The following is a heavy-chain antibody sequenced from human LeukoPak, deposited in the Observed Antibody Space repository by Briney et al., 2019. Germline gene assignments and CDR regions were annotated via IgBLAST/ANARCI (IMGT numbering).Heavy chain of an antibody. CDR2: IYYSGST. Sequence: SETLSLTCTVSGGSISSYYWSWIRQPPGKGLEWIGYIYYSGSTYYNPSLKSRVTISVDTSKNQFSLKLSSVPAADTAVYYCARNAVPGYFDYWGQGTLVSVSS. V-gene: IGHV4-59*08. J-gene: IGHJ4*02. CDR1: GGSISSYY. CDR3: ARNAVPGYFDY. D-gene: IGHD3-10*01.